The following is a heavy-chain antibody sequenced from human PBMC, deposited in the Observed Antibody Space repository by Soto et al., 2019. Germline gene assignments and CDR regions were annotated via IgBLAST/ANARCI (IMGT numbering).Heavy chain of an antibody. CDR1: GVPFSDYY. CDR2: INYLGGT. CDR3: ATYDSGGKFDF. Sequence: PSETLSLTCIVSGVPFSDYYWSWIRQPPGKGLEWIGYINYLGGTRYNPSLKSRATLSRPTSKSQFSLELTSVTAADTAVYYCATYDSGGKFDFWGQGTLVTVPQ. J-gene: IGHJ4*02. V-gene: IGHV4-59*01. D-gene: IGHD3-22*01.